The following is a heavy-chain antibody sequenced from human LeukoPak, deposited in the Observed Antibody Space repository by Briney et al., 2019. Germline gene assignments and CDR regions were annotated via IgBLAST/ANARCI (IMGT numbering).Heavy chain of an antibody. CDR2: IYYSGST. J-gene: IGHJ5*02. D-gene: IGHD2-21*02. Sequence: TSETLSLTCTVSGGSISSYYWSWIRQPPGKGLEWIGYIYYSGSTNYNPSLKSRVTISVDTSKNQFSLKLSSVTAADTAVYYCARVKAYCGGDCYSRNWFDPWGQGTLVTVSS. V-gene: IGHV4-59*01. CDR3: ARVKAYCGGDCYSRNWFDP. CDR1: GGSISSYY.